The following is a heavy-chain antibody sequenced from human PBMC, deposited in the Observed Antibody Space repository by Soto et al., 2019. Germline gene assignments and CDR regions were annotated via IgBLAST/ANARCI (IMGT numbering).Heavy chain of an antibody. CDR1: GGTFSSYA. Sequence: QAQLVQSGAEVKKPGCSVKVSCKASGGTFSSYAISWVRQAPGQGLEWMGGIIPIFGTANYAQKFQGRVTITADESTSTAYMELSSLRSEDTAVYYCARGGENGYTYRSTSKYFDYWGQGTLVTVSS. D-gene: IGHD3-16*02. V-gene: IGHV1-69*01. CDR2: IIPIFGTA. J-gene: IGHJ4*02. CDR3: ARGGENGYTYRSTSKYFDY.